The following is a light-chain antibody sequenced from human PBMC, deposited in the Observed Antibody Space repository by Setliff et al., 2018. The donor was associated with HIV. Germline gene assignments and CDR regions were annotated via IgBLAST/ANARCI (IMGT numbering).Light chain of an antibody. CDR1: SSDVGGYNY. CDR3: SSYTSSSTYV. CDR2: DVS. V-gene: IGLV2-14*01. Sequence: QSVLTQPASVSGSPGQSITISCTGTSSDVGGYNYVSWYQQHPGKAPKLMISDVSMRPSGVSSRFSGSKSGNTASLTISGLQTEDEADYYCSSYTSSSTYVFGTGTRSPS. J-gene: IGLJ1*01.